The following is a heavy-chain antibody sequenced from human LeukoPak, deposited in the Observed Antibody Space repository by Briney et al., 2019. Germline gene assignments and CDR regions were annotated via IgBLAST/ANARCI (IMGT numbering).Heavy chain of an antibody. J-gene: IGHJ4*02. Sequence: ASVKVSCKASGYTFTSYGISWVRQAPGQGLEWMGWISAYNGNTNYAQKLQGRVTMTEDTSTDTAYMELSSLRSEDTAVYYCATGIGRITMVRGVILSYWGQGTLVTVSS. CDR3: ATGIGRITMVRGVILSY. CDR2: ISAYNGNT. V-gene: IGHV1-18*01. CDR1: GYTFTSYG. D-gene: IGHD3-10*01.